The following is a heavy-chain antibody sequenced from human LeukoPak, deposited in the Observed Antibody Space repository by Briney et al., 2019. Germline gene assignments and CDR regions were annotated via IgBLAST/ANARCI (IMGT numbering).Heavy chain of an antibody. V-gene: IGHV1-69*13. J-gene: IGHJ4*02. CDR1: GGTFISYA. D-gene: IGHD1-26*01. CDR2: IIPIFGTA. CDR3: ARSIRWELPRTLDY. Sequence: ASVKVSCKASGGTFISYAISWVRQAPGQGLEWMGGIIPIFGTANYAQKFQGRVTITADESTSTAYMELGSLRSEDTAVYYCARSIRWELPRTLDYWGQGTLVTVSS.